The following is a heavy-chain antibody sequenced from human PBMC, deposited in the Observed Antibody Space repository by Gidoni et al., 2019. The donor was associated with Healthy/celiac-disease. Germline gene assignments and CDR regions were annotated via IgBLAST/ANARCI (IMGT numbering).Heavy chain of an antibody. CDR2: ISGSGVST. V-gene: IGHV3-23*01. J-gene: IGHJ4*02. CDR3: AKDSSSSGWYSSFDY. Sequence: EVQLLESGGGLVQPGGSLRLSCAASGFTFSSYAMSWVRQAPGKGLEWVSAISGSGVSTYYADSVKGRFTISRDNSKNTLYLQMNSLRAEDTAVYYCAKDSSSSGWYSSFDYWGQGTLVTVSS. CDR1: GFTFSSYA. D-gene: IGHD6-19*01.